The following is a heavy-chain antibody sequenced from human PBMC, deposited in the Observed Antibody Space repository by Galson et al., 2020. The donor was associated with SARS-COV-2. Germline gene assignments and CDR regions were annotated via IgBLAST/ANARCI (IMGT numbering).Heavy chain of an antibody. D-gene: IGHD6-19*01. CDR1: GFTVSSNY. Sequence: PGGSLRLSCAASGFTVSSNYMSWVRQAPGKGLEWVSVIYSGGSTYYADSVKGRFTISRDNSKNTLYLQMNSLRAEDTAVYYCASSGPYSSGWYTPLGYWGQGTLVTVSS. V-gene: IGHV3-53*01. J-gene: IGHJ4*02. CDR3: ASSGPYSSGWYTPLGY. CDR2: IYSGGST.